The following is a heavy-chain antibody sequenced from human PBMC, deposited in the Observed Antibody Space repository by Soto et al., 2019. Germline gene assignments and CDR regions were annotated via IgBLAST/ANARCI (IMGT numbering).Heavy chain of an antibody. J-gene: IGHJ3*02. CDR2: IKSKTDGGTT. CDR1: GFTFSNAW. CDR3: TTETYYYDSSGYSDPSDAFDI. Sequence: GGSLRLSCAASGFTFSNAWMSWVRQAPGKGLEWVGRIKSKTDGGTTDYAAPVKGRFTISRDDSKNTPYLQMNSLKTEDTAVYYCTTETYYYDSSGYSDPSDAFDIWGQGTMVTVS. V-gene: IGHV3-15*01. D-gene: IGHD3-22*01.